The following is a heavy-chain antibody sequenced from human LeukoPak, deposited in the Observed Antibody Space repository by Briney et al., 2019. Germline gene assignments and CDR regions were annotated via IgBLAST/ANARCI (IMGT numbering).Heavy chain of an antibody. Sequence: GGSLRLSCAASGFTFSSYAMSWVRQAPGKGLEWVSAISGSGGSTYYADSVKGRFTISRDNSKNTLYLQMNSPRAEDTAVYYCAKGLGSGSFLFDYWGQGTLVTVSS. CDR3: AKGLGSGSFLFDY. J-gene: IGHJ4*02. CDR2: ISGSGGST. CDR1: GFTFSSYA. V-gene: IGHV3-23*01. D-gene: IGHD3-10*02.